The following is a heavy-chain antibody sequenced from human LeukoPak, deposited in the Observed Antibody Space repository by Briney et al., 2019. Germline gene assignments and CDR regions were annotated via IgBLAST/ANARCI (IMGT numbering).Heavy chain of an antibody. D-gene: IGHD6-13*01. CDR1: GFTFSSYD. V-gene: IGHV3-21*01. Sequence: GGALRLSCAASGFTFSSYDMTWVRQAPGRGLEWVSSIRPSGDNTYYGDSVKGRFTISRDNAKNSLHLQMNSLRAEDTAVYYCARDGGSSWYFDYWGQGTLATVSS. CDR2: IRPSGDNT. CDR3: ARDGGSSWYFDY. J-gene: IGHJ4*02.